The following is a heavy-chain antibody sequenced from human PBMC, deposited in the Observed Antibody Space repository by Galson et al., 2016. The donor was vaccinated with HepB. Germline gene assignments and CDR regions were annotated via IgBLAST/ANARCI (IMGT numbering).Heavy chain of an antibody. CDR3: ARGGSGWPFDF. CDR1: GGSISYYY. V-gene: IGHV4-59*01. J-gene: IGHJ4*02. CDR2: IYYTGNT. D-gene: IGHD6-19*01. Sequence: SLTCSVSGGSISYYYWSWIRQPPGKGLEWIGYIYYTGNTNYNASLKSRVTISLDMAKNQFSLNLTSGTVADTAVYYCARGGSGWPFDFWGQGALVTFSS.